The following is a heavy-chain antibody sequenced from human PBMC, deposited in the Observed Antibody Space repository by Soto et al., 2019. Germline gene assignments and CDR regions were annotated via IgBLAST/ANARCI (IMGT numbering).Heavy chain of an antibody. J-gene: IGHJ4*02. CDR2: IKSKADGGTA. D-gene: IGHD6-19*01. Sequence: EVQLVESGGGLVKPGGSLRLSCAASGFTFINAWMSWVRQAPGKGLEWLGRIKSKADGGTADCAAPVKGRLTISRDDSKNTMYLQMNSLKIEDTAMYYCTAYRQCAEYWGQGTLVTVSS. V-gene: IGHV3-15*01. CDR1: GFTFINAW. CDR3: TAYRQCAEY.